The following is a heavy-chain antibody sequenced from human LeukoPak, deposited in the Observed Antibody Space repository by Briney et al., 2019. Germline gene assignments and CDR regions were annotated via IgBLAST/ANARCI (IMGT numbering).Heavy chain of an antibody. J-gene: IGHJ4*02. V-gene: IGHV3-23*01. CDR1: GFTFNSYA. D-gene: IGHD3-22*01. CDR2: ITGSGGTT. Sequence: GGTLRLSCAASGFTFNSYAMSWVRQAPGKGLEWVSGITGSGGTTYYADSVKGRFTISRDNSKNTLYLQMNSLRAEDTAVYYCAKDPYDTSGYNYGPTGGVDYWGQGTLVTVSS. CDR3: AKDPYDTSGYNYGPTGGVDY.